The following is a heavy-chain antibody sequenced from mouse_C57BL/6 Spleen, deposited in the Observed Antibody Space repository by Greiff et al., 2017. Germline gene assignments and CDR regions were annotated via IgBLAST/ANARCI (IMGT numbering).Heavy chain of an antibody. CDR1: GFTFSDYY. Sequence: EVQLVESEGGLVQPGSSMKLSCTASGFTFSDYYMAWVRQVPEKGLEWVANINYDGSSTYYLDSLKSRFIISRDNAKNILYLQMSSLKSEDTATYYCARDQGHYYAMDYWGQGTSVTVSS. V-gene: IGHV5-16*01. J-gene: IGHJ4*01. CDR3: ARDQGHYYAMDY. CDR2: INYDGSST.